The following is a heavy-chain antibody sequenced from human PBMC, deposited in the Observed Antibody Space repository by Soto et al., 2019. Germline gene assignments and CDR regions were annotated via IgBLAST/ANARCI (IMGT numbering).Heavy chain of an antibody. CDR2: INPNSGGT. Sequence: QVQLVQSGAEVKKPGASVKVSCKASRYTFTGYYMHWVRQAPGQGLEWMGWINPNSGGTNYAQKFQGRVTMTRDTSISTAYMELSRLRSDDTAVYYCARDGAAAGKDDAFDIWGQGTMVTVSS. V-gene: IGHV1-2*02. CDR3: ARDGAAAGKDDAFDI. D-gene: IGHD6-13*01. CDR1: RYTFTGYY. J-gene: IGHJ3*02.